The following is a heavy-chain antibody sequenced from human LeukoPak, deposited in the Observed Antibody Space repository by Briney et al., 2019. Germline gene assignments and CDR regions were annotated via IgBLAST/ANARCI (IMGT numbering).Heavy chain of an antibody. CDR2: ISGRGDVT. Sequence: GGSLRLSCTASGITFNNYAMSWVRQAPGKGLEWVSTISGRGDVTYYADSVKGRFTISRDNSKNTLFLQMNSLRAEDTAVYYCAKTLLYSSGWDYWGQGTLVTVSS. CDR1: GITFNNYA. CDR3: AKTLLYSSGWDY. V-gene: IGHV3-23*01. J-gene: IGHJ4*02. D-gene: IGHD6-19*01.